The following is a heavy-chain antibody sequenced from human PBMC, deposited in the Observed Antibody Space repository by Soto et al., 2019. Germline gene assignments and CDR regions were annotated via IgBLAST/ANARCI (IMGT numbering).Heavy chain of an antibody. V-gene: IGHV1-46*01. Sequence: QMQLVQSGAEVKKPGASVKVSCKASGYTFTSYQMHWVRQAPGQGLEWMGIINLSGGRITYAPRFQGRVMMTRDTSTNTVYMELRSLRSEDTAVYYCARDGPPTTTGVGPSYTMDVWGQGTTVTVS. CDR1: GYTFTSYQ. CDR2: INLSGGRI. D-gene: IGHD3-3*01. CDR3: ARDGPPTTTGVGPSYTMDV. J-gene: IGHJ6*02.